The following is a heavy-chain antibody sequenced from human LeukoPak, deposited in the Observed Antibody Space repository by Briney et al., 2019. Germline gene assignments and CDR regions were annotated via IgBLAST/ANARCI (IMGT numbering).Heavy chain of an antibody. V-gene: IGHV3-23*01. CDR3: AKDLYSSGWSNFDY. Sequence: GGSLRLXCAASGFTFSSYAMSWVRPAPGKGLEWVSAISGSGGSTYYADSVKGRFTISRDNSKNTLYLQMNSLRAEDTAVYYCAKDLYSSGWSNFDYWGQGTLVTVSS. CDR1: GFTFSSYA. J-gene: IGHJ4*02. D-gene: IGHD6-19*01. CDR2: ISGSGGST.